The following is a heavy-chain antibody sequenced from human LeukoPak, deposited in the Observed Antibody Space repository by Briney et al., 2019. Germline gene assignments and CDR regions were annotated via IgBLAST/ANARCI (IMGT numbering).Heavy chain of an antibody. V-gene: IGHV3-7*01. Sequence: SGGSLRLSCTASGFTFSDYWMTWVRQAPGKGLGWVANIKQDGSAKYYVDSVKGRFTISRDNAKNSLYLQMDSQRVEDTATYYCARWRGSTSERSDYWGQGTLVTVSS. CDR1: GFTFSDYW. J-gene: IGHJ4*02. CDR2: IKQDGSAK. D-gene: IGHD2-2*01. CDR3: ARWRGSTSERSDY.